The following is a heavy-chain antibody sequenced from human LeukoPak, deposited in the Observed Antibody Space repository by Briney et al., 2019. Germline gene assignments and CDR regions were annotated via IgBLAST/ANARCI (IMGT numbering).Heavy chain of an antibody. D-gene: IGHD2-2*01. CDR1: GYTFTSYD. CDR3: ARIEGEYGVLVY. J-gene: IGHJ4*02. CDR2: IIPVFNTP. Sequence: SVKVSCKASGYTFTSYDINWVRQAPGQGLEWMWRIIPVFNTPKYAHTVQGRFTISRDAATRSPYMQLTSLKSEDTAVYYCARIEGEYGVLVYWGQGTLVTVSS. V-gene: IGHV1-69*05.